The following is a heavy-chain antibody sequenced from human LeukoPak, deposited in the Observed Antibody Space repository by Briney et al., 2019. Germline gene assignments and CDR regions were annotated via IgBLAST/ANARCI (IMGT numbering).Heavy chain of an antibody. CDR3: ARARTSGEFDY. D-gene: IGHD1-1*01. Sequence: SQTLSLTCAISGDSVSGNSAAWNWMRQSPSRGLEWLGRTYYRSKWYNDYAVSVESRITINPDTSKNQFSLQLNSVTPEDTALYYCARARTSGEFDYWGQGTLVTVSS. CDR1: GDSVSGNSAA. V-gene: IGHV6-1*01. CDR2: TYYRSKWYN. J-gene: IGHJ4*02.